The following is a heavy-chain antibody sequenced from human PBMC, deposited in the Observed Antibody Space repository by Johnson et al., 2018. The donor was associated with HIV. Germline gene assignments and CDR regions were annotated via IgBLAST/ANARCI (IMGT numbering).Heavy chain of an antibody. V-gene: IGHV3-30*03. CDR3: ATGVVVTAMNDAFDI. CDR2: ISYDGSNK. Sequence: QVQLVESGGGLVQPGGSLRLSCAASGFTFSSYGMHWVRQAPGKGLEWVAVISYDGSNKYYADSVKGRFTISRDNSKNTLYLQMNSLRAEDTAVYYCATGVVVTAMNDAFDIWGQGTMVTVSS. CDR1: GFTFSSYG. J-gene: IGHJ3*02. D-gene: IGHD2-21*02.